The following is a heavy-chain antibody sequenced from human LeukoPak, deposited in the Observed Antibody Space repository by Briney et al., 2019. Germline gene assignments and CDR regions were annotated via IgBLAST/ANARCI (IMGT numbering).Heavy chain of an antibody. D-gene: IGHD6-13*01. CDR2: ISAYNGNT. Sequence: ASVKVSCKASGYTFTSYGISWVRQAPGQGLEWMGWISAYNGNTNYAQKFQGIVTMTRNTSISTAYMEVSSLRSEDTAVYYCARGGDSSSWYGYWGQGTLVTVSS. V-gene: IGHV1-18*01. CDR1: GYTFTSYG. CDR3: ARGGDSSSWYGY. J-gene: IGHJ4*02.